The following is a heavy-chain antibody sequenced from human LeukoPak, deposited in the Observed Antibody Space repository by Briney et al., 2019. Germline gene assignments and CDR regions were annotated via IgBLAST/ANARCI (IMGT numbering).Heavy chain of an antibody. CDR3: ARVVYCTNGICYSRWYFDL. V-gene: IGHV4-4*07. D-gene: IGHD2-8*01. Sequence: KPSEILSLTCTVSGGSISSYYWSWIRQPAGKGLEWIGRIYTSGSTNYNPSLKSRVTMSVDTSKNQFSLKLSSVTAADTALYYCARVVYCTNGICYSRWYFDLRGRGTLVTVSS. J-gene: IGHJ2*01. CDR1: GGSISSYY. CDR2: IYTSGST.